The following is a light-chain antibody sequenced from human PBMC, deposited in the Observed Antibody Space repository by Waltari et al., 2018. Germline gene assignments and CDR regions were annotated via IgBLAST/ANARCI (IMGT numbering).Light chain of an antibody. J-gene: IGKJ1*01. CDR2: GAT. CDR3: HQYGTSPWT. Sequence: EIVLTQFPGTLSLSAGERATLSCRASQSITRNYLAWFQQKPGQPPRLLIYGATNVATGVPDRFSGSGSGTDFTLTIARLEPEDFAVYYCHQYGTSPWTFGQGTKVEI. CDR1: QSITRNY. V-gene: IGKV3-20*01.